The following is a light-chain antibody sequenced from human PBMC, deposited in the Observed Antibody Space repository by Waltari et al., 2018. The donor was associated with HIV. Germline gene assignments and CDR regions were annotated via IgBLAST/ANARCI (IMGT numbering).Light chain of an antibody. V-gene: IGLV1-47*01. J-gene: IGLJ2*01. Sequence: QSVLTQPPSASGTPGQRVTMSCSGSNSNIGSNDVLWYQQPAGTAPKLLIYRSSQRPSGVPVRFSASKSGTPGSLAISGLRSEDEADYYCATWDDNLSGVLFGGGTRLNVL. CDR3: ATWDDNLSGVL. CDR1: NSNIGSND. CDR2: RSS.